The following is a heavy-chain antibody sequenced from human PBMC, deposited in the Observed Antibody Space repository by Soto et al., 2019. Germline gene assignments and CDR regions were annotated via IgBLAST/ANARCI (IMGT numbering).Heavy chain of an antibody. CDR2: IWSDGRNT. Sequence: QVQMVESGGGVVQPGRSMRLSCAASGFTFSEYGMHWVRQAPGKVLEWVAVIWSDGRNTKYADSVKGRFTVSRDNSNNIMYLQMRRLRVVDTAVYYWARETVAAVGFIYYYCGMDVWGQGTKVIGSS. D-gene: IGHD3-10*01. CDR3: ARETVAAVGFIYYYCGMDV. V-gene: IGHV3-33*01. J-gene: IGHJ6*02. CDR1: GFTFSEYG.